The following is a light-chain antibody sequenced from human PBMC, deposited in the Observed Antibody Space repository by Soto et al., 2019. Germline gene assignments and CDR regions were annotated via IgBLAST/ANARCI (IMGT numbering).Light chain of an antibody. V-gene: IGLV2-11*01. CDR1: SSDVGNYDY. J-gene: IGLJ3*02. CDR2: DIA. CDR3: CSYAGSYSWV. Sequence: QSALTQPRSVSGSPGQSVTISCTGTSSDVGNYDYVSWYQQHPGMAPQLIIYDIAKRPSGVPDRFSGSKFGSTASLTISGLQAEDEADYYCCSYAGSYSWVFGGGTKLTVL.